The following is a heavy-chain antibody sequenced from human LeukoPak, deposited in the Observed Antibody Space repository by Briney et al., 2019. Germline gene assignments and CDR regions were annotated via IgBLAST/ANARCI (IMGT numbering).Heavy chain of an antibody. CDR2: INPSGGSI. Sequence: ASVKVSCKASGYTFSNYYMHWVRQAPGQGLEWMGMINPSGGSIRYAQKSQGRVTMTRDMSTSTVYMELSSLRSEDTAVYYCAREKGYSSSSGYYFMDVWGKGTTVTVSS. CDR1: GYTFSNYY. D-gene: IGHD6-6*01. CDR3: AREKGYSSSSGYYFMDV. J-gene: IGHJ6*03. V-gene: IGHV1-46*01.